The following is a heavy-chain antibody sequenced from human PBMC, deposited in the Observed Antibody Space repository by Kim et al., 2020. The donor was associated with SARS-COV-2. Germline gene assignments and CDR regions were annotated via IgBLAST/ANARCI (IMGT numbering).Heavy chain of an antibody. V-gene: IGHV4-30-2*04. CDR3: ARDPDPARSRFDP. J-gene: IGHJ5*02. Sequence: PSLESRVTISVETSKNQFSLNLTSVTAADTAIYYCARDPDPARSRFDPWGQGTLVTVSS.